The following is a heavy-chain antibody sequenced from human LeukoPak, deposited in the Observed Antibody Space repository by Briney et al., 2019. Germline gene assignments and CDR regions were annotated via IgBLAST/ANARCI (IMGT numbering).Heavy chain of an antibody. CDR2: INPNIGVT. CDR1: GYTLTELS. D-gene: IGHD2-2*01. V-gene: IGHV1-2*02. J-gene: IGHJ4*02. CDR3: ARSIRGYCSSTSCRNFDY. Sequence: ASVKVSGKVSGYTLTELSMHWVRQAPGKGLEWMGWINPNIGVTNYAQKFQGRVTMTRDTSISTAYMELSRLRSDDTAVYYCARSIRGYCSSTSCRNFDYWGQGTLVTVSS.